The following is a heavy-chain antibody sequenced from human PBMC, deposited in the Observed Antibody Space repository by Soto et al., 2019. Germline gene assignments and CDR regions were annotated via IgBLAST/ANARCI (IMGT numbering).Heavy chain of an antibody. D-gene: IGHD6-6*01. CDR1: GGSISSYY. CDR3: AWGRIAARPGY. V-gene: IGHV4-59*01. Sequence: QVQLQESGPGLVKPSETLSLTCTVSGGSISSYYWSWIRQPPGKGLEWIGYIYYSGSTNYNPSLKSRVTISVDTSKNQFSLKLSSVTAADTAVYYCAWGRIAARPGYWGQGTLVTVSS. CDR2: IYYSGST. J-gene: IGHJ4*02.